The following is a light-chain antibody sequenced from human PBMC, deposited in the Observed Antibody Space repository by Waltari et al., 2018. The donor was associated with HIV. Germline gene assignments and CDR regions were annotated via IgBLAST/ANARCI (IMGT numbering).Light chain of an antibody. V-gene: IGLV2-14*03. Sequence: QSALTQPASVSGSPGQSFTISCTGTSSDVGGYNYVSWYQQHQGKAPKLMIYDVSNRPSGVSNRFSGSKSGNTASLTISGLQAEDEADYYCSSYTSSSTLGVVFGGGTKLTVL. CDR3: SSYTSSSTLGVV. CDR2: DVS. J-gene: IGLJ2*01. CDR1: SSDVGGYNY.